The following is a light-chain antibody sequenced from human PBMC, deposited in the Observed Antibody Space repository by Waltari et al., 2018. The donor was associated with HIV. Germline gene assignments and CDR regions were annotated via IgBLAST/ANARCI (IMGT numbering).Light chain of an antibody. V-gene: IGLV3-21*02. CDR2: DDG. CDR1: NIGSQS. J-gene: IGLJ3*02. CDR3: QLWDTTSDHPV. Sequence: SYVLTQPPSVSVAPGQTARLTCGGDNIGSQSVPWYQQKPGQAPLLVVFDDGDRPSGIPERFSGSNSGNTATLTIGRVEAGDEADYYCQLWDTTSDHPVFGGGTKLTVL.